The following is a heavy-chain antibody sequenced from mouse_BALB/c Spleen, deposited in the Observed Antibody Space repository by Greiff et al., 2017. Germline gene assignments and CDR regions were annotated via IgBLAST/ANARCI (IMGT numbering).Heavy chain of an antibody. D-gene: IGHD1-1*01. Sequence: VQLQQSGAELMKPGASVKISCKATGYTFSSYWIEWVKQRPGHGLEWIGEILPGSGITNYNEKFKGKATFTADTSSNTAYMQLSSLTSEDSAVYYCARAHNGSSYDYYAMDYWGQGTSVTVSS. CDR1: GYTFSSYW. V-gene: IGHV1-9*01. CDR2: ILPGSGIT. J-gene: IGHJ4*01. CDR3: ARAHNGSSYDYYAMDY.